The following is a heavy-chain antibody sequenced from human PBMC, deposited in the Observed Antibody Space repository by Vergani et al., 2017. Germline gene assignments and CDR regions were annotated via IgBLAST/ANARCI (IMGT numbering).Heavy chain of an antibody. CDR1: GASVNSYY. CDR2: VSFRGDT. Sequence: QVKLQESGPGLVKPSETLSLTCTVPGASVNSYYWSWIRQPPGKGLEWMGYVSFRGDTLYDPSVQGRMTISLNTSSNQFSLYLTSVAAADTAVYYCARSRIYYGAGSPDYWGQGTLVTVSS. V-gene: IGHV4-59*02. J-gene: IGHJ4*02. CDR3: ARSRIYYGAGSPDY. D-gene: IGHD3-10*01.